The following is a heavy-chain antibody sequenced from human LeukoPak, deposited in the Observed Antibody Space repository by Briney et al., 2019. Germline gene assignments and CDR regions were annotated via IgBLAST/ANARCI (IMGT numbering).Heavy chain of an antibody. CDR3: ARDRSVLRGVISDY. D-gene: IGHD3-10*01. V-gene: IGHV3-21*01. J-gene: IGHJ4*02. CDR2: ISSSSSYI. Sequence: WXXQAPGKGLEWVSSISSSSSYIYYADSVKGRFTVSRDNAKNSLYLQMNSLRVEDTAVYYCARDRSVLRGVISDYWGQGTLVTVSS.